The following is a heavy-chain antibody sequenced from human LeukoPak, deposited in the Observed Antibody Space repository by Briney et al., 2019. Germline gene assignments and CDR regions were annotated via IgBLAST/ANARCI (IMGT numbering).Heavy chain of an antibody. CDR3: ARDGYCSGGSCYLYYYYYGMDV. J-gene: IGHJ6*02. CDR2: INHSGST. V-gene: IGHV4-34*01. Sequence: SETLSLTCAVYGGSFSGYYWSWIRQPPGKGLEWIREINHSGSTNYNPSLKSRVTISVDTSKNQFSLKLSSVTAADTAVYYCARDGYCSGGSCYLYYYYYGMDVWGQGTTVTVSS. CDR1: GGSFSGYY. D-gene: IGHD2-15*01.